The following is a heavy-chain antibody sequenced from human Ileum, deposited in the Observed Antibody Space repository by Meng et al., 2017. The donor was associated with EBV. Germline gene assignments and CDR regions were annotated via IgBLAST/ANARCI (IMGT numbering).Heavy chain of an antibody. CDR2: IYYSGSN. CDR3: AKIRINMLD. V-gene: IGHV4-59*01. Sequence: HLQESSPGLVKPSATMSLTCTVSGCSISRYCWCWSRQPPGKGLEWIGYIYYSGSNNYTPSLKSRVTMSVDTYKNQFSLKLSSVTAAETAVYYCAKIRINMLDWGQGTLVTVSS. CDR1: GCSISRYC. J-gene: IGHJ4*02. D-gene: IGHD3-10*02.